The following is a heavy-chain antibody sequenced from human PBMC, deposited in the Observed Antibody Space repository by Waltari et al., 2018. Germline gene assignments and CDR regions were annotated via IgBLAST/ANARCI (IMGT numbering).Heavy chain of an antibody. D-gene: IGHD3-3*01. CDR3: AAYYDFWSGYSYFDY. CDR2: IIPNFGTA. J-gene: IGHJ4*02. CDR1: GGTFSSYA. V-gene: IGHV1-69*01. Sequence: QVQLVQSGAEVKKPGSSVKVSCKASGGTFSSYAISWVRQAPGQGLEWRGGIIPNFGTANYAQKFQGRVTITADESTSTAYMELSSLRSEDTAVYYCAAYYDFWSGYSYFDYWGQGTLVTVSS.